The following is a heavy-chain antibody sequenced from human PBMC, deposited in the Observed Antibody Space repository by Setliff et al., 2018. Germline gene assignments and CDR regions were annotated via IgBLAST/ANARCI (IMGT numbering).Heavy chain of an antibody. V-gene: IGHV1-2*02. J-gene: IGHJ4*02. CDR3: ARISPSYCSKSGCYAAEGY. CDR2: ISVYSGDT. CDR1: GYSFSDSA. D-gene: IGHD2-2*01. Sequence: ASVKVSCKASGYSFSDSAVNWVRQAPGQGLQWVGWISVYSGDTNFAQKFQGRVTMTRDTSITTAYMELHSLRSDDTAVYFCARISPSYCSKSGCYAAEGYWGQGTLVTVSS.